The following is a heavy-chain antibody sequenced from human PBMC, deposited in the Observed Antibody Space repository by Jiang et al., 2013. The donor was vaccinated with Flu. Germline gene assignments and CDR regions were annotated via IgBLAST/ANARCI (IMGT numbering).Heavy chain of an antibody. CDR1: GATFSSYA. J-gene: IGHJ4*02. V-gene: IGHV1-69*06. CDR3: ARDYVPGTSRAFDY. D-gene: IGHD3-10*01. CDR2: IIPLFGAP. Sequence: SGAEVKRPGSSVRVSCKASGATFSSYAISWVRQASGQGLEWMGRIIPLFGAPNYAQKFQGRVTITADKSTTTVYMELSSLRSEDTALYYCARDYVPGTSRAFDYWGQGTLVTVSS.